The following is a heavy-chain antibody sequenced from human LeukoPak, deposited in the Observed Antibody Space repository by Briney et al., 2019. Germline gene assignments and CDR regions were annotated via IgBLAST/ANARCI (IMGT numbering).Heavy chain of an antibody. Sequence: GGSLRLSCAASGFTFSSYSMNWVRQAPGKGLEWVSYISSSSSTRYYADSVKGRFTASRDNAKNSLYLQMNSLRAEDTAVYYCARDIRATGTSFDYWGQGTLVTVSS. CDR1: GFTFSSYS. D-gene: IGHD1-1*01. J-gene: IGHJ4*02. V-gene: IGHV3-48*04. CDR2: ISSSSSTR. CDR3: ARDIRATGTSFDY.